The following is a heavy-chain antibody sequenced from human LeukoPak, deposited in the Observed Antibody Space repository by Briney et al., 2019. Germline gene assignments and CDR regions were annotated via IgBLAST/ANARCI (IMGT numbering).Heavy chain of an antibody. Sequence: AAVTVSCKASGYTFTNYGVTWVRQAPGQGLEWMGWISGYNGKTNYAQKLQGRVTMTTDTSTSTVYMELRSLRSDDTAVYYCARDGVVGYGSNHAFHIWGQGTMVSVSS. CDR3: ARDGVVGYGSNHAFHI. V-gene: IGHV1-18*01. D-gene: IGHD2-21*02. CDR2: ISGYNGKT. CDR1: GYTFTNYG. J-gene: IGHJ3*02.